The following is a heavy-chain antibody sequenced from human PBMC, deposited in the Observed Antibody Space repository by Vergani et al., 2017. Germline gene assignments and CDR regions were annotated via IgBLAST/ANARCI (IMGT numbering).Heavy chain of an antibody. Sequence: QVQLVQSGAEVKKPGASVKVSCKASGYTFTSYAMHWVRQAPGQRLEWMGWINAGNGNTKYSQKFQGRVTITRDTSASTAYMELSSRRSENTAVYYCARDLERVGIVVVPAAMPDYWGQGTLVTVSS. CDR3: ARDLERVGIVVVPAAMPDY. D-gene: IGHD2-2*01. CDR2: INAGNGNT. J-gene: IGHJ4*02. CDR1: GYTFTSYA. V-gene: IGHV1-3*01.